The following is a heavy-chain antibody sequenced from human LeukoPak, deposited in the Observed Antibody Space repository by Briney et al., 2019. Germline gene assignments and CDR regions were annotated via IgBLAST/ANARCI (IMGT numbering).Heavy chain of an antibody. J-gene: IGHJ4*02. CDR3: ARDSDDYGDYGD. CDR1: GGSISSGSYY. Sequence: SETLSLTCTVSGGSISSGSYYWSWIRQPAGKGLEWIGRIYTSGSTNYNPSLESRVTISVDTSKNQFSLKLSSVTAADTAVYYCARDSDDYGDYGDWGQGTLVTVSS. V-gene: IGHV4-61*02. CDR2: IYTSGST. D-gene: IGHD4-17*01.